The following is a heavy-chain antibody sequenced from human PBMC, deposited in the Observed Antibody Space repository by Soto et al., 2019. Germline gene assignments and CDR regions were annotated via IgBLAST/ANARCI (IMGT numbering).Heavy chain of an antibody. Sequence: GSLRLSCAASGFTFSTYAINWVRQAPGKGLEWLSYISSGSTTIFYAGSVKGQFTVSRDNAKNSMYLQMNGLRDEDTAVYYCARGGYYDQKGFNIWGQGTMVTVSS. CDR3: ARGGYYDQKGFNI. CDR1: GFTFSTYA. V-gene: IGHV3-48*02. CDR2: ISSGSTTI. J-gene: IGHJ3*02. D-gene: IGHD3-22*01.